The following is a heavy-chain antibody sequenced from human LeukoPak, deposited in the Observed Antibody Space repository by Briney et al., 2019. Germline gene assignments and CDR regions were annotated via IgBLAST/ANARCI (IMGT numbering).Heavy chain of an antibody. CDR1: GYTLTELS. D-gene: IGHD6-25*01. CDR2: FDPEDGET. V-gene: IGHV1-24*01. Sequence: ASVKVSCKFSGYTLTELSMHWVRQAPGKGLEWMGGFDPEDGETIYAQNFQGRVTMTEDTSTDTAYMELNNLTSEDTPVYYCVRFAAGPDPYYPWGQGTLVTVSS. J-gene: IGHJ5*02. CDR3: VRFAAGPDPYYP.